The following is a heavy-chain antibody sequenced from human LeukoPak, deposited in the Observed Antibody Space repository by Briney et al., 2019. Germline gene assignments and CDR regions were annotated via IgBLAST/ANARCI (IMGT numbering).Heavy chain of an antibody. Sequence: GGSLRLSCEASGFTFGIHAMYWVRQAPGKGLEWVAGIFGSGGSPHYADPVKGRFTISSDNSRNTVYLQINSLRAGDTAVYYCGKTTVGYSSGQKPAWPVDYWGQGTLVTVSS. J-gene: IGHJ4*02. CDR3: GKTTVGYSSGQKPAWPVDY. V-gene: IGHV3-23*01. CDR1: GFTFGIHA. D-gene: IGHD5-18*01. CDR2: IFGSGGSP.